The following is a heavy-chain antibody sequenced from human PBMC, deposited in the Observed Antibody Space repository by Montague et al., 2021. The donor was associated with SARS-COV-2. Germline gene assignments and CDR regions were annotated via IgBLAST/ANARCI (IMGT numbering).Heavy chain of an antibody. J-gene: IGHJ5*02. Sequence: SQTLSLACTVSGGSISSDYYSWSRLWQPAGKGLVWIGRDYTSGNSSPNLSLQIRVTMSVATSKNPLSLKLNSVTAADAAEYSCARDHIVLVPGGVNNWFDPWGQGTLVTVSS. CDR2: DYTSGNS. D-gene: IGHD2-2*01. V-gene: IGHV4-61*02. CDR1: GGSISSDY. CDR3: ARDHIVLVPGGVNNWFDP.